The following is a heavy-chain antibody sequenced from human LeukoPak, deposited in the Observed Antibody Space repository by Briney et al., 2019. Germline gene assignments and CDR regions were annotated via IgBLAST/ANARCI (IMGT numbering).Heavy chain of an antibody. CDR1: GFTFSSYA. D-gene: IGHD3-22*01. V-gene: IGHV3-23*01. J-gene: IGHJ4*02. CDR2: ISGSGGST. Sequence: GGSLRLSCAASGFTFSSYAMSWVRQAPGKGLEWVSAISGSGGSTYYADSVKGRFTISRDSSKNTLYLQMNSLRAEDTAVYYCARGSGYFLDFNYWGQGTLVTVSS. CDR3: ARGSGYFLDFNY.